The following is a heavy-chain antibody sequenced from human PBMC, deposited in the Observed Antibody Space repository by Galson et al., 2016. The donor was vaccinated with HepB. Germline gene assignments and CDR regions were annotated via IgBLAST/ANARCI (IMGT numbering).Heavy chain of an antibody. Sequence: SLRLSCAASGFTFSSYSMNWVRQAPGKGLEWVAVIWYDGSNEHYADSVKGRFTIARANSKSTLYLQMNSLGAEDTAVYYCAKDEEPYKWNPLTLDYWGQGTLVTVSS. CDR1: GFTFSSYS. D-gene: IGHD1-20*01. CDR2: IWYDGSNE. CDR3: AKDEEPYKWNPLTLDY. J-gene: IGHJ4*02. V-gene: IGHV3-33*06.